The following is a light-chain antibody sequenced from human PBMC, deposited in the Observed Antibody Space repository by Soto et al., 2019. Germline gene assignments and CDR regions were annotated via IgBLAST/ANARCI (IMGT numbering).Light chain of an antibody. CDR2: RNN. V-gene: IGLV1-47*01. CDR3: APWDDSLSGRV. J-gene: IGLJ2*01. Sequence: SVLTQPPSASGTPGQRVTISCSGSTSNIGSNYVYWYQQLPGTAPKLLIYRNNQRPSGVPDRFSGSKSGTSASLAISGLRSEDEADYYCAPWDDSLSGRVFGGGTKLTVL. CDR1: TSNIGSNY.